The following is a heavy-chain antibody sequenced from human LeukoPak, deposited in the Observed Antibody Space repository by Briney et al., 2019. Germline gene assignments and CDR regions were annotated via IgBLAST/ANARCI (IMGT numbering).Heavy chain of an antibody. J-gene: IGHJ4*02. CDR3: ARGSGADYFDY. D-gene: IGHD1-26*01. V-gene: IGHV4-59*08. CDR2: IYYGGDT. Sequence: PSETLSLTCVVAGGSISSYYWCWLRQPPGEGLGRMGYIYYGGDTNYNPSLQSRGTISVDTSKNEFSLKLSSVTAADTAVYYCARGSGADYFDYWGEGTLVTVST. CDR1: GGSISSYY.